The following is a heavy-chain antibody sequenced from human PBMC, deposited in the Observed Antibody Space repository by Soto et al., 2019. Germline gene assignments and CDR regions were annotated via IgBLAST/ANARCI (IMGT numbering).Heavy chain of an antibody. CDR3: ARGRSSWYGAFDI. D-gene: IGHD6-13*01. V-gene: IGHV3-13*01. J-gene: IGHJ3*02. CDR1: GFTFSSYD. CDR2: IGTAGDT. Sequence: GGSLRLSCAASGFTFSSYDMHWVRQATGKGLEWVSAIGTAGDTYYPGSVKGRFTISRENAKNSLYLLMNSLRAGDTAVYYCARGRSSWYGAFDIWGQGTMVTVSS.